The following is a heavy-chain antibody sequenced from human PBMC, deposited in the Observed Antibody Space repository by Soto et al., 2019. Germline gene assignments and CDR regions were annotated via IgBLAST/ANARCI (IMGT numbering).Heavy chain of an antibody. CDR3: AKGVDGGCDSFYSGMDV. Sequence: XGSLRLSCAASGITFSAYAMTWVRQAPGKGLEWVSAISGTGGTTYYADSVKGRFTISRDNSKNTLYLQMNSLRADDMAVYHCAKGVDGGCDSFYSGMDVWGQGTTVTVSS. CDR2: ISGTGGTT. V-gene: IGHV3-23*01. J-gene: IGHJ6*02. D-gene: IGHD6-19*01. CDR1: GITFSAYA.